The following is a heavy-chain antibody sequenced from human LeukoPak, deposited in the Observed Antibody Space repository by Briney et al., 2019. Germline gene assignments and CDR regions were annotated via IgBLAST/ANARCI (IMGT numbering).Heavy chain of an antibody. Sequence: QPGGSLRLSCAASGFTFSSYAMSWVRQAPGKGLEWVAVIWSDGSIKYYADSVKGRFTISRDNSRNTLYLQMNSLRAEDTAVYYCARAPTTYSSGWPYSFDYWGQGTLVTVSS. CDR1: GFTFSSYA. CDR2: IWSDGSIK. J-gene: IGHJ4*02. D-gene: IGHD6-19*01. V-gene: IGHV3-33*08. CDR3: ARAPTTYSSGWPYSFDY.